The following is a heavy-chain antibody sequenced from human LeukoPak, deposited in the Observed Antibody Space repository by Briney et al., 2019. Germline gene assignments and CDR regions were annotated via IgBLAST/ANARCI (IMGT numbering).Heavy chain of an antibody. Sequence: PSETLSLTCTVSGGSISSYYWSWIRQPPGKGREWVGYIFYSGSTNYNPSLKSRVTISVETSKNQFSLKLTSVTAADTAMYYCARARYYYDSSGYRPVPYYFDYWGQGTLVTVSS. J-gene: IGHJ4*02. CDR2: IFYSGST. V-gene: IGHV4-59*01. CDR3: ARARYYYDSSGYRPVPYYFDY. CDR1: GGSISSYY. D-gene: IGHD3-22*01.